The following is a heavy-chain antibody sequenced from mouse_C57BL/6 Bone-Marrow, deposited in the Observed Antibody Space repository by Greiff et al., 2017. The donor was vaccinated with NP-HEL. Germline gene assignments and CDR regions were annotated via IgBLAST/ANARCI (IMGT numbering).Heavy chain of an antibody. J-gene: IGHJ1*03. D-gene: IGHD3-1*01. CDR2: IWRGGST. Sequence: VKLMESGPGLVQPSQCLSITCTVSGFSLTSYGVHWVRQSPGKGLEWLGVIWRGGSTDYNAAFMSRLSITKDNSKSQVFFKMNSLQADDTAIYYCAKKDLGGYFDVWGTGTTVTVSS. CDR1: GFSLTSYG. V-gene: IGHV2-5*01. CDR3: AKKDLGGYFDV.